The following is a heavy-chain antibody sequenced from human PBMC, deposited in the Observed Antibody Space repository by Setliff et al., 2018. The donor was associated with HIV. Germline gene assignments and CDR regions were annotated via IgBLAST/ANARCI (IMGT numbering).Heavy chain of an antibody. V-gene: IGHV4-4*09. CDR1: GDSIKSHH. J-gene: IGHJ3*01. D-gene: IGHD4-17*01. CDR3: ARVQMAYAAFDV. Sequence: SETLSLTCTVSGDSIKSHHWSWIRQPAGKGLEWLAYTDASGDTNYNPSLRGRVIISLDTSNNQFSLNLNSVTAADTAVYYCARVQMAYAAFDVWGQGTMVTVSS. CDR2: TDASGDT.